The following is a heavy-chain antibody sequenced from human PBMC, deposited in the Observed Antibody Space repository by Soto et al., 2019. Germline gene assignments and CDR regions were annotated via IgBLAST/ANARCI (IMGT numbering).Heavy chain of an antibody. J-gene: IGHJ4*02. CDR1: VGFLSESY. Sequence: SETLSLTCSVYVGFLSESYWTWIRQPPGKGLEWIGEINHVGGTNYNPSLKSRVTMSVDTSQNQFSLRLISVTAADTAMYFCVRIRAQSPSSVLWLDLWGQGSPVTV. D-gene: IGHD6-19*01. CDR3: VRIRAQSPSSVLWLDL. CDR2: INHVGGT. V-gene: IGHV4-34*01.